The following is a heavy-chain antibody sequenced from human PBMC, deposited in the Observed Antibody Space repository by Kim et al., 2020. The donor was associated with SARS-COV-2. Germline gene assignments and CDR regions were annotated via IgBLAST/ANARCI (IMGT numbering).Heavy chain of an antibody. D-gene: IGHD6-13*01. V-gene: IGHV4-34*01. Sequence: SETLSLTCAVYGGSFSGYYWSWIRQPPGKGLEWIGEINHSGSTNYNPSLKSRVTISVDTSKNQFSLKLSSVTAADTAVYYCASGLIGSSWYFDYWGQGTLVTVSS. J-gene: IGHJ4*02. CDR1: GGSFSGYY. CDR2: INHSGST. CDR3: ASGLIGSSWYFDY.